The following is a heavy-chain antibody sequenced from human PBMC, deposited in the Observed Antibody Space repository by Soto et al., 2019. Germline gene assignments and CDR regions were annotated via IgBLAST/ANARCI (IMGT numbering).Heavy chain of an antibody. J-gene: IGHJ6*02. CDR2: IKSKTDGGTT. CDR3: SSAFVFWAYGMDV. Sequence: GGSLRLSCAASGFAASGFTFNNAWMNWVRQAPGKGLEWVGRIKSKTDGGTTDYAAPVKGRFTISKDESKNTLYLQMDSLKTEDTAMYYCSSAFVFWAYGMDVWGQGTTVTVSS. D-gene: IGHD3-9*01. V-gene: IGHV3-15*07. CDR1: GFTFNNAW.